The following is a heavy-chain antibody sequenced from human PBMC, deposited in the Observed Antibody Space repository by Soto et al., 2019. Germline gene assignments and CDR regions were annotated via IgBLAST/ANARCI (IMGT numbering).Heavy chain of an antibody. V-gene: IGHV4-59*08. J-gene: IGHJ4*02. Sequence: SETLSLTCTVSGGSITNSYWSWIRQPPGKGLEWIGYIYYSGSTNYNPSLKSRVTISVDTSRNQFSLKLNSVTAADTAVYYCARQGFLHGDYDMSYWFYWGQGTLVTVSS. CDR3: ARQGFLHGDYDMSYWFY. CDR2: IYYSGST. CDR1: GGSITNSY. D-gene: IGHD4-17*01.